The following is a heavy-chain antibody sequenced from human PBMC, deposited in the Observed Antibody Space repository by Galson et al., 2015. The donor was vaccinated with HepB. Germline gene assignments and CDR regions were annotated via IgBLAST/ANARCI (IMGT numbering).Heavy chain of an antibody. J-gene: IGHJ3*02. CDR1: GYTLTELS. CDR3: ATEDLIAVAGTNAFDI. CDR2: FDPEDGET. D-gene: IGHD6-19*01. V-gene: IGHV1-24*01. Sequence: SVKVSCKVSGYTLTELSMHWVRQAPGKGLEWMGGFDPEDGETIYAQKFQGRVTMTEDTSTDTAYMELSSLRSEDTAVYYCATEDLIAVAGTNAFDIWGQGTMVTVSS.